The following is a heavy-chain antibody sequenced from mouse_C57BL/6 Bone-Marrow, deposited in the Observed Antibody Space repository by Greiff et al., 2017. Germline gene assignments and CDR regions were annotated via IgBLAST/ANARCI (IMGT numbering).Heavy chain of an antibody. CDR3: ARRSVITTVVADWYFDV. CDR2: INYDGSST. Sequence: EVHLVESEGGLVQPGSSMKLSCTASGFTFSDYYMAWVRQVPEKGLEWVANINYDGSSTYYLDSLKSRFIISRDNAKNILYLQMSSLKSEDTATYYCARRSVITTVVADWYFDVWGTGTTVTVSS. CDR1: GFTFSDYY. D-gene: IGHD1-1*01. V-gene: IGHV5-16*02. J-gene: IGHJ1*03.